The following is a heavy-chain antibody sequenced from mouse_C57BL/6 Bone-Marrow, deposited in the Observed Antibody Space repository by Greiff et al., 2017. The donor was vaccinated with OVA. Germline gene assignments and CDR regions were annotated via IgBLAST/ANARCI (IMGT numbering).Heavy chain of an antibody. CDR2: IRNKANNHAT. CDR3: TRPTAQVYYAMDY. J-gene: IGHJ4*01. CDR1: GFTFSDAW. D-gene: IGHD3-2*02. Sequence: DVMLVESGGGLVQPGGSMKLSCAASGFTFSDAWMDWVRQSPEKGLEWVAEIRNKANNHATYYAESVKGRFTISRDDSKSSVYLQMNSLRAEDTGIYYCTRPTAQVYYAMDYWGQGTSVTVSS. V-gene: IGHV6-6*01.